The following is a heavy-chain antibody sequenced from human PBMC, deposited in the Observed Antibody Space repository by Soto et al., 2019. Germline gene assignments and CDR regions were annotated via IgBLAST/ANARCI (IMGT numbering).Heavy chain of an antibody. CDR3: ARDCWEWQWLVRGWFDP. CDR1: GGSIISSNW. D-gene: IGHD6-19*01. CDR2: IYHSGST. V-gene: IGHV4-4*02. J-gene: IGHJ5*02. Sequence: PLETLSLTCAVSGGSIISSNWWSWVRQPPGKGLEWIGEIYHSGSTNYNPSLKSRVTISVDKSKNQFSLKLSSVTAADTAVYYCARDCWEWQWLVRGWFDPWGQGTLVTVSS.